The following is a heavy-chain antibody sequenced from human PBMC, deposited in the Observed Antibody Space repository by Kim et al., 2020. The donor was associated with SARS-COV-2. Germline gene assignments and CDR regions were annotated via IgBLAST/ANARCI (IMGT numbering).Heavy chain of an antibody. V-gene: IGHV4-31*03. CDR2: IYYSGST. D-gene: IGHD3-22*01. Sequence: SETLSLTCTVSGGSISSGGYYWSWIRQHPGKGLEWIGYIYYSGSTYYNPSLKSRVTISVDTSKNQFSLKLSSVTAADTAVYYCARGGDDSSGYYYSYYFDYWGQGTLVTVSS. CDR1: GGSISSGGYY. CDR3: ARGGDDSSGYYYSYYFDY. J-gene: IGHJ4*02.